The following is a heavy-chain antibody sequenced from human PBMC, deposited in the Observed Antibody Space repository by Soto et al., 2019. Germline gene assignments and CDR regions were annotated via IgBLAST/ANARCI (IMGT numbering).Heavy chain of an antibody. CDR1: GGTFSNYA. J-gene: IGHJ5*02. Sequence: SVKVSCQASGGTFSNYAITWVRQAPGQGLEWVGRIIPIFGTTNVAQKFQGRVTITADESTTTANMELSGLRSDDTAVYYCAKDGGADGYFGNWLDPWGQGTLVTAPQ. CDR2: IIPIFGTT. CDR3: AKDGGADGYFGNWLDP. D-gene: IGHD5-12*01. V-gene: IGHV1-69*13.